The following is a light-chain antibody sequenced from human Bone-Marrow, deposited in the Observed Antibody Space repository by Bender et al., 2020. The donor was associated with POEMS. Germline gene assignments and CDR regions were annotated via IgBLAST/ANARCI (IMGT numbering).Light chain of an antibody. J-gene: IGLJ2*01. CDR3: HSADTSDTMGV. Sequence: SYELTQPPSVSVSPGQTARITCSGDALSKQYTYWYQQKPGQAPVLVIYKDNERPSVIPERFSGSTSGTTVTLTISDVQAEDEGDYYCHSADTSDTMGVFGGGTKLTVL. CDR1: ALSKQY. V-gene: IGLV3-25*03. CDR2: KDN.